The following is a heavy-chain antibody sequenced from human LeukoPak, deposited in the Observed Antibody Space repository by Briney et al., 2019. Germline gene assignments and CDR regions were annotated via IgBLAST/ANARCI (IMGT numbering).Heavy chain of an antibody. D-gene: IGHD2-8*01. CDR2: IYTSGST. J-gene: IGHJ4*02. CDR3: ARDSAFCTNGVCYTGEIDY. V-gene: IGHV4-61*02. CDR1: GVSISSGSYY. Sequence: SETLSLTCTVSGVSISSGSYYWSWIRQPAGKGLEWIGRIYTSGSTNYNPSLKSRVTISVDTSKNQFSLKLSSVTAADTAVYYCARDSAFCTNGVCYTGEIDYWGQGTLVTVSS.